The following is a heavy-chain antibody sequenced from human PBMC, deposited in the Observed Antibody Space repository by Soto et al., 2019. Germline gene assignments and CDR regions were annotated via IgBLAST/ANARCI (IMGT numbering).Heavy chain of an antibody. D-gene: IGHD7-27*01. CDR2: FDPEDGET. Sequence: ASVKVSCKVSGYTLTELSRHWVLQAPGKGLEWMGGFDPEDGETIYAQKFQGRVTMTEDTSTDTAYMELSSLRSEDTAVYYCAIPLGINYYYYVMDVWGQGTTVTVS. CDR1: GYTLTELS. J-gene: IGHJ6*02. V-gene: IGHV1-24*01. CDR3: AIPLGINYYYYVMDV.